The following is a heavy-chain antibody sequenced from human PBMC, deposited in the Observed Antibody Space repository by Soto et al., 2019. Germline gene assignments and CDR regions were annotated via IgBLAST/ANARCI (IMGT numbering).Heavy chain of an antibody. CDR3: ARNGPPKRGYPDAFDI. CDR2: IIPIFGTA. J-gene: IGHJ3*02. Sequence: QVQLVQSGAEVKKPGSSVKVSCKASGGTFSSYAISWVRQAPGQGLEWMGGIIPIFGTANYAQKFQGRVTITADESTSTAYMELSSLRSADTAVYYWARNGPPKRGYPDAFDIWGQGTMVTVSS. CDR1: GGTFSSYA. V-gene: IGHV1-69*12. D-gene: IGHD3-16*02.